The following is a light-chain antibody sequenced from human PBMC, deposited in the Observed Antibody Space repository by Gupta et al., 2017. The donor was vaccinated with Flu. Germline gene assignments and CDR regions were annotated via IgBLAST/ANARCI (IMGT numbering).Light chain of an antibody. CDR3: SSYAGSNNWV. V-gene: IGLV2-8*01. Sequence: TSSDVGGYNYVSWYQQHPGNPPQVIIYQVSKRPSGVPDRFSGSKSGNTASLTVSGLQAEDEADYYCSSYAGSNNWVFGGGTELTVL. J-gene: IGLJ3*02. CDR2: QVS. CDR1: SSDVGGYNY.